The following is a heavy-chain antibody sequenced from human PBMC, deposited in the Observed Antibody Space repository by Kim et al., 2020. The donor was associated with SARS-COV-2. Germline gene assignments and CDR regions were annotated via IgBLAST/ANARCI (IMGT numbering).Heavy chain of an antibody. J-gene: IGHJ4*02. CDR3: GRLDFGYDY. D-gene: IGHD5-18*01. CDR2: IYPDGYP. CDR1: GFTVSSYV. Sequence: GGSLRLSCAASGFTVSSYVMSWVRQTPGKGLEWVSLIYPDGYPYYADSVKGRFTISRDTSESTLYLQMNSLRADDTAVYYCGRLDFGYDYWGQGTLVTVSS. V-gene: IGHV3-53*01.